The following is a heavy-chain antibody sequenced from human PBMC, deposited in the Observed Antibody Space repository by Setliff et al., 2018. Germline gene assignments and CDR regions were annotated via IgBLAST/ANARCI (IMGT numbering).Heavy chain of an antibody. Sequence: PGGSLRLSCAASGLTVSTNYMTWVRQAPGKGLEWVSLIYSSDSTHYADSVKGRFTISRDDFKNTLYLQMNSLRADDTAVYCCATSVGATTTSYYYMDVWGKGTTVTVSS. CDR2: IYSSDST. V-gene: IGHV3-53*01. D-gene: IGHD1-26*01. J-gene: IGHJ6*03. CDR1: GLTVSTNY. CDR3: ATSVGATTTSYYYMDV.